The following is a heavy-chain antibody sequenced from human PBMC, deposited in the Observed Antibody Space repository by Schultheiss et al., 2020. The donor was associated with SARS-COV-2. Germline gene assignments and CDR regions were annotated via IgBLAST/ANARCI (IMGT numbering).Heavy chain of an antibody. D-gene: IGHD3-22*01. CDR1: GYSFSSYW. CDR3: ARKDSSRWYWFDP. CDR2: IYPGDFDT. V-gene: IGHV5-51*01. Sequence: GESLKISCKGSGYSFSSYWIGWVRQMPGKGLEWMGIIYPGDFDTRYSPSFQGQVTISADKSISTAYLQWSSLKASDTAMYYCARKDSSRWYWFDPWGQGTLVTVSS. J-gene: IGHJ5*02.